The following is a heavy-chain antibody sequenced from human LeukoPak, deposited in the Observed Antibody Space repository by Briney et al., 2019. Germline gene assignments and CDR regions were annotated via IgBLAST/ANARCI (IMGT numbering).Heavy chain of an antibody. Sequence: GGSLRLSCSASGFTFSSYAMSWVRRAPGKGLQWVSAISGSGGSTYYSDSVKGRFTISRDNSKSTLYLQMNSLRAEDTALYYCAKDQSSGWPNYFDYWGQGTLVTVSS. CDR1: GFTFSSYA. CDR3: AKDQSSGWPNYFDY. J-gene: IGHJ4*02. CDR2: ISGSGGST. V-gene: IGHV3-23*01. D-gene: IGHD6-19*01.